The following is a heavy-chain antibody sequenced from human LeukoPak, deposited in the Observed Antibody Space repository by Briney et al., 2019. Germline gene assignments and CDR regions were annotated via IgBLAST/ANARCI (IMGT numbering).Heavy chain of an antibody. CDR1: GYTFTTYG. V-gene: IGHV1-18*01. Sequence: ASVKVSCKASGYTFTTYGFSWVRQAPGQGLEWVGWVSAYNANTNYAQKLQGRVTITADESTSTAYMELSSLRSEDTAVYYCARGGYCGGDCYSDYWGQGTLVTVSS. CDR2: VSAYNANT. J-gene: IGHJ4*02. CDR3: ARGGYCGGDCYSDY. D-gene: IGHD2-21*02.